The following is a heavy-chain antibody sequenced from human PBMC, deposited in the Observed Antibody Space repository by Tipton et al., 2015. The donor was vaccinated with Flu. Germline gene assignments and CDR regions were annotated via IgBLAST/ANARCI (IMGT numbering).Heavy chain of an antibody. V-gene: IGHV4-39*07. CDR1: GASISSSSHY. CDR3: ARDGGVGAA. J-gene: IGHJ5*02. Sequence: TLSLTCTVSGASISSSSHYWGWIRQPPGKGLEWIASINYSGRTQYNPSLKSRVTISVDTSNNQFSLKLSSVTAADTAVYYCARDGGVGAAWCQGAPVNVSS. CDR2: INYSGRT. D-gene: IGHD3-10*01.